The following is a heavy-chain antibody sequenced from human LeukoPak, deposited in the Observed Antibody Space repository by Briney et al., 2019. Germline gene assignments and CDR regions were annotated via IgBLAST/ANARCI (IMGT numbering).Heavy chain of an antibody. CDR1: GYTFSNYA. CDR3: TKDSVAAAGTAWFDP. CDR2: ISHNGDRI. V-gene: IGHV3-23*01. Sequence: GGSLRLPCAASGYTFSNYAMTWVRQAPGKRLEWVSGISHNGDRIYYADSVKGRFTISRDNSKNTLYLQMNSLRPEATALYYCTKDSVAAAGTAWFDPWGQGTLVTVSS. J-gene: IGHJ5*02. D-gene: IGHD6-13*01.